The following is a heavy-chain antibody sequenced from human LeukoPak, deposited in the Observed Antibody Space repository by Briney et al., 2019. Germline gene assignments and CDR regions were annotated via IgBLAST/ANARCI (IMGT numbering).Heavy chain of an antibody. CDR2: IYYSAT. CDR3: ARGRFGDLDWFDP. D-gene: IGHD4-17*01. J-gene: IGHJ5*02. Sequence: SETLSLTCSVSGGSISDYYWNWIRQSPGKGLEWIGYIYYSATNYNPSLKSRVTISLDTSKNQFSLKLSSVTAADTAVYYCARGRFGDLDWFDPWGQGTLVTVSS. CDR1: GGSISDYY. V-gene: IGHV4-59*01.